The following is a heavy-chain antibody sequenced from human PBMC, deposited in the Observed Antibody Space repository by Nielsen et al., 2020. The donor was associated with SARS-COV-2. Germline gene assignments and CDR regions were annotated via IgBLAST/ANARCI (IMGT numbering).Heavy chain of an antibody. CDR2: INEDGSEK. Sequence: GESLKISCAASGFTVSRYWMNWVRQAPGKGLEWVANINEDGSEKNFVDSVKGRFTISRDNAKNSLYLDMNSLRVEDTAVYYCVRDSSIVIWSGYPVDWGQGTLVTVSS. V-gene: IGHV3-7*01. D-gene: IGHD3-3*01. J-gene: IGHJ4*02. CDR1: GFTVSRYW. CDR3: VRDSSIVIWSGYPVD.